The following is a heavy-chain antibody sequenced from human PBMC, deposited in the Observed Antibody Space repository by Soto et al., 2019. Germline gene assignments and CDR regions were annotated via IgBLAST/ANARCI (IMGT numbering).Heavy chain of an antibody. Sequence: QVQLQESGPGLVKPSETLSLTCTVSGGSITGYHWSWIRQPPGKGLEWIGYTHGSGITNYNPSLRSRVTVYVDPSQNHFARELSSVTASDPAVYYCASYIGGGGGRWYWGQGHPLTVSS. CDR2: THGSGIT. J-gene: IGHJ4*02. CDR1: GGSITGYH. V-gene: IGHV4-4*08. D-gene: IGHD1-26*01. CDR3: ASYIGGGGGRWY.